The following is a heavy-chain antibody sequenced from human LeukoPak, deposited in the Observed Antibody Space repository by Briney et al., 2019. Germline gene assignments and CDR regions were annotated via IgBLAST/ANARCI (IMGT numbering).Heavy chain of an antibody. CDR2: IIPIFGTA. D-gene: IGHD1-1*01. Sequence: GASVKVSCKASGGTFSSHAISWVRQAPGQGLEWMGGIIPIFGTANSAQKFQGGVTISADESTSTAYLEVSSLRSEDSAVYYCARSIYDPSFTGTTKHYYYMDVWGKGTTVTISS. J-gene: IGHJ6*03. CDR1: GGTFSSHA. CDR3: ARSIYDPSFTGTTKHYYYMDV. V-gene: IGHV1-69*13.